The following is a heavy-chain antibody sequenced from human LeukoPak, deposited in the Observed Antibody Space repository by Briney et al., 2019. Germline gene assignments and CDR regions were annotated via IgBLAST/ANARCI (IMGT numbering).Heavy chain of an antibody. D-gene: IGHD3-22*01. Sequence: GASVKVSCKGSGYTLTELSMHWVRQAPGKGLEWMGGFDPEDGETIYAQKFQGRVTMTEDTSTDTAYMELSSLRSEDTAVYYCATQMYYYDSSGYLGYWGQGTLVTVSS. CDR1: GYTLTELS. CDR3: ATQMYYYDSSGYLGY. CDR2: FDPEDGET. V-gene: IGHV1-24*01. J-gene: IGHJ4*02.